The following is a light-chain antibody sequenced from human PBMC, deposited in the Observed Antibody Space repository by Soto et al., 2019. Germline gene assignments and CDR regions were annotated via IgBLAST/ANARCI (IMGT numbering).Light chain of an antibody. J-gene: IGKJ1*01. Sequence: EIVMTQSPATLYVSPGERATLSCRASQSVSSNLAWYQQKPGQAPRLLIYGASTRATGIPARFSGSGSGTEFTLTISSLQSEYFAVYFCQQYNNLPPWTFGQGPKVEIK. V-gene: IGKV3-15*01. CDR1: QSVSSN. CDR3: QQYNNLPPWT. CDR2: GAS.